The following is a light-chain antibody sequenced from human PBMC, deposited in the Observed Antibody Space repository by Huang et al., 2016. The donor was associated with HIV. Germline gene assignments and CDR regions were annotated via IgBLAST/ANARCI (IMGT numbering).Light chain of an antibody. V-gene: IGKV1-39*01. CDR3: QQTYSTLLFT. J-gene: IGKJ3*01. Sequence: DIQMTQSPSSLSASVGVRVTITCRASQNIKKYLNWYQQKPGKAPKLRIYGASSLQSGVPSRFSGSGSGTDFTLTISSLQVEDFATYYCQQTYSTLLFTFGPGTKVHI. CDR1: QNIKKY. CDR2: GAS.